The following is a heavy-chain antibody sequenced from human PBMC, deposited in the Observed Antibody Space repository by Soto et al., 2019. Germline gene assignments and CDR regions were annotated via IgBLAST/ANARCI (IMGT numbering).Heavy chain of an antibody. Sequence: EVQLVESGGGLVQPGRSLRLSCAASGFRFDDYAIHWVRQAPGKGLEWVSGISWNSDNIVYADSVKGRFTISRDNAKNSVYLQMNSLRAEDTALFYCAKDINPHIAPQQGGFFDYWGQGTLVTVSS. V-gene: IGHV3-9*01. J-gene: IGHJ4*02. CDR1: GFRFDDYA. D-gene: IGHD6-6*01. CDR3: AKDINPHIAPQQGGFFDY. CDR2: ISWNSDNI.